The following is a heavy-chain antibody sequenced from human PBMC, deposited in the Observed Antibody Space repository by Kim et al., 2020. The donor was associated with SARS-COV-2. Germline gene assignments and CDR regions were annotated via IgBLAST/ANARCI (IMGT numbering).Heavy chain of an antibody. CDR3: ARGGLVDTANWFDP. Sequence: AKKFQGRVTITADKSTSTAYMELSSLRSEDTAVYYCARGGLVDTANWFDPWGQGTLVTVSS. J-gene: IGHJ5*02. V-gene: IGHV1-69*04. D-gene: IGHD5-18*01.